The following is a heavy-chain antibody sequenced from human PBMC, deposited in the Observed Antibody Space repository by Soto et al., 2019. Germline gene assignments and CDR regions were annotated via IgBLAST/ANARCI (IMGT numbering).Heavy chain of an antibody. D-gene: IGHD4-17*01. Sequence: QRLSCAASGFTFSDYAMHWVRQAPGKGLEWVAIISFDGSNEHYADSVQGRFTISRDNSENTLYLQMNSLRADDTAVYYCARPAATVIFYSGMDVWGQGTTVTVSS. CDR1: GFTFSDYA. CDR2: ISFDGSNE. CDR3: ARPAATVIFYSGMDV. J-gene: IGHJ6*02. V-gene: IGHV3-30-3*01.